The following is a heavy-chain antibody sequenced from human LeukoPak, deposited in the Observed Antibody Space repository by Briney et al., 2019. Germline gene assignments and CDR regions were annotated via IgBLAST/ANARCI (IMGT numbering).Heavy chain of an antibody. CDR1: GFTFSGSA. CDR2: IRSKANSYAT. D-gene: IGHD1-26*01. CDR3: XXXXXXVGGYYYYYMDV. V-gene: IGHV3-73*01. J-gene: IGHJ6*03. Sequence: GGSLRLSCAASGFTFSGSAMHWVRQASGKGLEWVGRIRSKANSYATAYAASVKGRFTISRDDSKNTAYLQMNSLRAEDTALXXXXXXXXXVGGYYYYYMDVWGKGTTVTISS.